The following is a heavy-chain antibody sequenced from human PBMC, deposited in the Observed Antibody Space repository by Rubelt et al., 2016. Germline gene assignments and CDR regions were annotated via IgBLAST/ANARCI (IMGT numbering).Heavy chain of an antibody. J-gene: IGHJ5*02. V-gene: IGHV1-3*01. D-gene: IGHD5-18*01. CDR1: GYTFTSYA. CDR3: ARVGTAMVTT. CDR2: INAGNGNT. Sequence: QVQLVQSGAEVKKPGASVKVSRKASGYTFTSYAMHWVRQAPGQRLEWMGWINAGNGNTKYSQKFQGRVTSTRDTAASTAYMELSSLRSEDTAVYYCARVGTAMVTTWGQGTLVTVSS.